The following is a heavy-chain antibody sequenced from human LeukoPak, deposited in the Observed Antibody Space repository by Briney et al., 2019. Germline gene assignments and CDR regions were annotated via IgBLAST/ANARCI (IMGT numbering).Heavy chain of an antibody. Sequence: PGRSLRLSCTASGFTFGDYAMSWVRQAPGKGLEWVAVIPYDGSNKYYADSVKGRFTISRDNSKNTLYLQMNSLRAEDTAVYYCAKAWLDYGDYWDWFDPWGQGTLVTVSS. CDR3: AKAWLDYGDYWDWFDP. V-gene: IGHV3-30*04. D-gene: IGHD4-17*01. J-gene: IGHJ5*02. CDR2: IPYDGSNK. CDR1: GFTFGDYA.